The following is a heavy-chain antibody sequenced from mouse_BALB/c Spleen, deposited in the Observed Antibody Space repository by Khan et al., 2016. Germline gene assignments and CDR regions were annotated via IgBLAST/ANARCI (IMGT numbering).Heavy chain of an antibody. V-gene: IGHV1-9*01. CDR2: ILPGSGST. J-gene: IGHJ3*01. Sequence: QVQLKESGAELMKPGASVKISCKATGYTFSSYWLEWVKERPGHGLEWIGEILPGSGSTNYHEKFKGKATFTAETSSNTAYMKPSSLTSEDSAVDYCARGVYWGQGTLVTVSA. CDR3: ARGVY. CDR1: GYTFSSYW.